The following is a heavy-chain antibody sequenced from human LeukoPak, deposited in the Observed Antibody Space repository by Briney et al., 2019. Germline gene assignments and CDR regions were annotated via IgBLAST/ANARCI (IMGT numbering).Heavy chain of an antibody. J-gene: IGHJ3*02. V-gene: IGHV3-30*04. CDR1: GFTFSSYA. CDR3: AKDGGSDPDAFDI. CDR2: ISYDGSNK. Sequence: GGSLRLSCAASGFTFSSYAMHWVRQAPGKGLEWVAVISYDGSNKYYADSVKGRFTISRDNTKNTLYLQMNSLRAEDTAVYYCAKDGGSDPDAFDIWGQGTMVTVSS. D-gene: IGHD2-15*01.